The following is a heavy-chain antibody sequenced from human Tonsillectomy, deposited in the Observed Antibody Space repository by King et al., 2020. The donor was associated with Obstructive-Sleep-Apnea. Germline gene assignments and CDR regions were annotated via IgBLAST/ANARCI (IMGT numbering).Heavy chain of an antibody. CDR1: GGSISTYY. J-gene: IGHJ4*02. D-gene: IGHD3-9*01. CDR3: ARENYDVLTGYYPWFDY. Sequence: QLQESGPGLVKPSETLSLTCTVSGGSISTYYWSWIRQPAGKGLEWIGRIYISGDTNYNPSLKSRVTMSVDTSKNQFSLKLSSVTAADTAVYYCARENYDVLTGYYPWFDYWGQGTLVTASS. CDR2: IYISGDT. V-gene: IGHV4-4*07.